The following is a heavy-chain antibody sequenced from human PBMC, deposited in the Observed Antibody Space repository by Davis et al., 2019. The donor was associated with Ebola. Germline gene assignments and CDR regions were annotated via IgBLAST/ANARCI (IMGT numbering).Heavy chain of an antibody. Sequence: ASVTVSCKASGFTLTNYAIHWVRQAPGQRLEWMGWVHGGTGNTKYSQRFQGRVTITTDTSASTVYLDLTSLRLDDTAVFYCARATFGYNSGWYADYWGPGSLVTVSS. V-gene: IGHV1-3*01. J-gene: IGHJ4*02. CDR1: GFTLTNYA. D-gene: IGHD6-19*01. CDR3: ARATFGYNSGWYADY. CDR2: VHGGTGNT.